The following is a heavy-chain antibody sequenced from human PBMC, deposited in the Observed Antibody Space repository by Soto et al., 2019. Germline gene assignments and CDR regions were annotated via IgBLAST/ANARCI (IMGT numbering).Heavy chain of an antibody. CDR1: GGSISSGGYY. J-gene: IGHJ4*02. CDR2: IFYSGST. CDR3: ARAPGDYFDY. V-gene: IGHV4-31*03. Sequence: SETLSLTCTVSGGSISSGGYYWSWIRQHPGKGLEWIGYIFYSGSTYYNPSLKSRVTISVDTSKNQFSLKLSSVTAADTAVYFCARAPGDYFDYWGQGTLVTVSS.